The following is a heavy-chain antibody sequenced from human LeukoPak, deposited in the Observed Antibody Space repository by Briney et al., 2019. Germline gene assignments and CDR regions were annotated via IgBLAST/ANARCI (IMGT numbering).Heavy chain of an antibody. CDR2: IKQDGSEK. Sequence: GGSLRLSCAASGFSFRDYYMGWIRLAPGKGLEWVANIKQDGSEKYYVDSVKGRFTISRDNAKNSLYLQMNSLRAEDTAMYYCARDSAGNDYWGQGTLVTVSS. CDR1: GFSFRDYY. V-gene: IGHV3-7*01. CDR3: ARDSAGNDY. J-gene: IGHJ4*02. D-gene: IGHD6-13*01.